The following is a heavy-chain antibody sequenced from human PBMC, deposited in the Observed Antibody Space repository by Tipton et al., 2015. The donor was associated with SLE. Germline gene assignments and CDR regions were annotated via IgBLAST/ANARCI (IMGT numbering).Heavy chain of an antibody. CDR1: GGSISGHY. CDR2: IYDSGST. V-gene: IGHV4-59*08. CDR3: ASGGIQLWNWFDP. J-gene: IGHJ5*02. Sequence: TLSLTCTVSGGSISGHYRSWIRQPPGKGLEWIGYIYDSGSTSYNPSLKSRVTISEDTSKQQFSLKLSSLTAADTAVYYCASGGIQLWNWFDPWGQGTLVTVSS. D-gene: IGHD5-18*01.